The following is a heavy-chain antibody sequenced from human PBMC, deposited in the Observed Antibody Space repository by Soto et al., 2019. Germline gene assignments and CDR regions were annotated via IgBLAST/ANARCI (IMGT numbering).Heavy chain of an antibody. Sequence: QVQLVESGGGVVQPGRSLRLSCAASGLISGSDSGMHWVRQAPGKGLEWVAVISYEGSLKYYADAVKGRFTIPRDNSKNMVYIQMDSLRAEDTAVYFCGRWWGTIGAYDSWGQGTLVTVSP. V-gene: IGHV3-33*01. CDR3: GRWWGTIGAYDS. J-gene: IGHJ5*01. CDR1: GLISGSDSG. D-gene: IGHD3-16*01. CDR2: ISYEGSLK.